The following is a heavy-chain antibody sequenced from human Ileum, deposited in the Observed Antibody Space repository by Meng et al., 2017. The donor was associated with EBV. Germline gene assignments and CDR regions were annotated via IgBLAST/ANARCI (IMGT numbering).Heavy chain of an antibody. J-gene: IGHJ4*02. V-gene: IGHV1-3*01. CDR2: INPGIGST. CDR3: AREEGGRFDS. Sequence: QGQAVESGGGLEEPWDSVEISCKASGYKFDDYTIQWLRQAPGQRLEWLGWINPGIGSTYDSKTIRGRLTITMDTSASTVYMRLTSLTSEDTAVYYCAREEGGRFDSWGQGTLVTVSS. CDR1: GYKFDDYT. D-gene: IGHD2-15*01.